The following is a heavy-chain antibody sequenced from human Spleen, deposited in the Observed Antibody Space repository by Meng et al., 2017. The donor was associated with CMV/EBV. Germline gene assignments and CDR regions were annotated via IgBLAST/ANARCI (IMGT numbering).Heavy chain of an antibody. CDR1: GGYY. Sequence: GGYYWSWIRKHQGTGLEWVGYIDYSGSTYYNPSLKSRVTISVATSKNQFSLTLSSVTAADTAMYYCARDGPSSYGFWSGYSLQGFDPWGQGTLVTVSS. V-gene: IGHV4-31*02. CDR2: IDYSGST. J-gene: IGHJ5*02. D-gene: IGHD3-3*01. CDR3: ARDGPSSYGFWSGYSLQGFDP.